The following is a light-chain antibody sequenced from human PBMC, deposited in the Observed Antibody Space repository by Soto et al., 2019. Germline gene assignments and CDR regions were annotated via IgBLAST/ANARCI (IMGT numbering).Light chain of an antibody. J-gene: IGLJ3*02. CDR2: DTN. Sequence: QSVLTQPPSVSAAPGQRVTISCSGSSSNIGKNYVSWYQQLPGTAPKLLIYDTNKRPSGIPDRFSGSKSGTSATLAITGLQTGDEADYYCGAGDSTLNAGVFGGGTKVTVL. CDR1: SSNIGKNY. V-gene: IGLV1-51*01. CDR3: GAGDSTLNAGV.